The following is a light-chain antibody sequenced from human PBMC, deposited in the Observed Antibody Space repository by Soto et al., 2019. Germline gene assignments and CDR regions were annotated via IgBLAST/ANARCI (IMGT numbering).Light chain of an antibody. J-gene: IGKJ1*01. CDR1: QTISSW. CDR3: QHYNSYSEA. V-gene: IGKV1-5*03. Sequence: QWTQSPSSLSDSVGDRVISTCRASQTISSWLAWYQQKPGKAPKLLIYKASTLKSGVPSRFSGSRSGTEFTLTISSLQPDDFATYYCQHYNSYSEAFGQGTKVDIK. CDR2: KAS.